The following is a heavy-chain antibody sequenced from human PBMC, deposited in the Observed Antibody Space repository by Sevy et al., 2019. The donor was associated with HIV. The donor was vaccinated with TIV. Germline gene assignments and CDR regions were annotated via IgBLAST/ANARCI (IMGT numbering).Heavy chain of an antibody. CDR1: GFTFSSYG. CDR2: IWYDGSNK. Sequence: GGSLRLSCAASGFTFSSYGMHWVRQAPGKGLEWVAVIWYDGSNKYYADSVKGRFTISRDNSKNTLYLQMNSLRAEGTAVYYCARDRGYRYSSGWYRKVYYYYYGMDVWGQGTTVTVSS. CDR3: ARDRGYRYSSGWYRKVYYYYYGMDV. D-gene: IGHD6-19*01. V-gene: IGHV3-33*01. J-gene: IGHJ6*02.